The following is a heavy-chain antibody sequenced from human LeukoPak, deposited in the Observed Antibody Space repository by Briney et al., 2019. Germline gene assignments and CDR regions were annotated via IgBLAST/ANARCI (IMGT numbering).Heavy chain of an antibody. J-gene: IGHJ6*02. Sequence: SETLSLTCTVSGGSVSSGSYYWSWIRQPPGKGLEWIGYMYYSGSTNYSPSLKSRVTISVDTSKNQFSLKLSSVTAADTAVYYCARGGEYSGYDYYYYYYGIDVWGQGTTVTVSS. CDR2: MYYSGST. CDR1: GGSVSSGSYY. D-gene: IGHD5-12*01. V-gene: IGHV4-61*01. CDR3: ARGGEYSGYDYYYYYYGIDV.